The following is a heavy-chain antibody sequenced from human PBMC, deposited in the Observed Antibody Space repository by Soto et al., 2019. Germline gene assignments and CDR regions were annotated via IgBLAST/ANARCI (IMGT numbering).Heavy chain of an antibody. Sequence: QVHLVQSGSDVEKPGASVKVSCKASGYSFTSYGIGWVRQVPGQGPEWMGWISPYNGRTNYAQSVKGRAVMPTDISTTTVSLELRSLRSDASAIYYCGRCRTDSYAMDVWGQGTTVTVSS. CDR3: GRCRTDSYAMDV. CDR1: GYSFTSYG. J-gene: IGHJ6*02. CDR2: ISPYNGRT. D-gene: IGHD5-18*01. V-gene: IGHV1-18*01.